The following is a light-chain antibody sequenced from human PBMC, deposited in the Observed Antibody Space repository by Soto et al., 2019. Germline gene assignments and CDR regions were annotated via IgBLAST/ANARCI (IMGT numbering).Light chain of an antibody. CDR1: SSNIGAGYD. CDR3: QSYDSSLSGYV. Sequence: SVCTHPTSVSSAPGHRVTISCTGSSSNIGAGYDVHWYQQLPGTAPKLLIYGNSNRPSGVPDRFSGSKSGTSASLAITGLQAEDEADYYCQSYDSSLSGYVFGTGTKVTGL. CDR2: GNS. J-gene: IGLJ1*01. V-gene: IGLV1-40*01.